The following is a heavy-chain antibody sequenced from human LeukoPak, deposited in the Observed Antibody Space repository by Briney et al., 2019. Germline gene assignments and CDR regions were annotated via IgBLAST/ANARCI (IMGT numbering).Heavy chain of an antibody. Sequence: ASVKVSCKASGYTFTSYYMHWVRQAPGQGLEWMGIINPSGGSTDYAQKFQGRVTMTRDASTSTVYMELSSLRFEDTAVYYCARDWGIEGRDIPVAGRSDYYFGLDVWGQGTTVTVSS. CDR1: GYTFTSYY. V-gene: IGHV1-46*01. CDR3: ARDWGIEGRDIPVAGRSDYYFGLDV. CDR2: INPSGGST. J-gene: IGHJ6*02. D-gene: IGHD6-19*01.